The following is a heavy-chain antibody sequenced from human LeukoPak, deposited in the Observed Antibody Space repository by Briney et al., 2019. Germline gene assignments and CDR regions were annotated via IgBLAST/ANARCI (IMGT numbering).Heavy chain of an antibody. D-gene: IGHD2-2*01. Sequence: PSETLSLTCAVYGGSFSGYYWSWIRQPPGKGLEWIGEINHSGSTNYNPSLKSRVTISVDTSKNQFSLKLSSVTAAGTAVYYCARGKRVVVVPAAISFLSYYYMDVWGKGTTVTVSS. CDR2: INHSGST. J-gene: IGHJ6*03. V-gene: IGHV4-34*01. CDR3: ARGKRVVVVPAAISFLSYYYMDV. CDR1: GGSFSGYY.